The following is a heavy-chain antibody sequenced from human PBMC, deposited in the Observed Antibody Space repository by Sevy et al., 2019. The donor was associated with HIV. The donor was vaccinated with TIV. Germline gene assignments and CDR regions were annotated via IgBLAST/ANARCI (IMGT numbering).Heavy chain of an antibody. CDR1: GFTFSGYA. Sequence: GGSLRLSCAASGFTFSGYAMNWVRQAPGKGLEWVSAINGKRRSTQYADSVEGRFTISRDNSKNTLYLQMNILRAEDTAVYYCAKTINSGGGVVPAANYYYYGLDVWGQGTTVTVSS. V-gene: IGHV3-23*01. D-gene: IGHD2-2*01. CDR3: AKTINSGGGVVPAANYYYYGLDV. J-gene: IGHJ6*02. CDR2: INGKRRST.